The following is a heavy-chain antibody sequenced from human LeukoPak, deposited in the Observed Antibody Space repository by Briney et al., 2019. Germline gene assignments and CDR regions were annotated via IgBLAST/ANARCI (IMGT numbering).Heavy chain of an antibody. CDR1: GYTFTSYG. J-gene: IGHJ4*02. CDR3: ARGYYDSSYLDADY. D-gene: IGHD3-22*01. V-gene: IGHV1-18*01. Sequence: ASVKVSCKASGYTFTSYGISWVRRAPGQGLEWMGWISAYNGNINYAQKLQGRVTMTTDTSTSTAYMELRSLRSDDTAVYYCARGYYDSSYLDADYWGQGTLVTVSS. CDR2: ISAYNGNI.